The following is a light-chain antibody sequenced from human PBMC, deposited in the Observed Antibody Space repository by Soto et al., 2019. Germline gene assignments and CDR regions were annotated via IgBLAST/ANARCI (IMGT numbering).Light chain of an antibody. CDR1: QSFSSPF. J-gene: IGKJ1*01. Sequence: EILLTQSPDSLSLSPGDRATLSCRASQSFSSPFFAWYQQKPGQATRLLIYGASSRATGIPDRFSGSGSGTDFTLTISRLEPEDFAVYYCQQYASSVTFGQGTKVEIK. V-gene: IGKV3-20*01. CDR2: GAS. CDR3: QQYASSVT.